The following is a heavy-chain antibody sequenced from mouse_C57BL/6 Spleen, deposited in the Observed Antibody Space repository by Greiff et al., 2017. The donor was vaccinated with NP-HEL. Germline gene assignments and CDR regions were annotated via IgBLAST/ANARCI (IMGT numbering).Heavy chain of an antibody. D-gene: IGHD2-5*01. CDR2: IHPNSGST. V-gene: IGHV1-64*01. J-gene: IGHJ2*01. Sequence: VQLQQPGAELVKPGASVKLSCKASGYTFTSYWMHWVKQRPGQGLEWIGMIHPNSGSTNYNEKFKSQATLTVDKSSSTAYMQLSSLTSEDSAVYYCARQYSNYGYFDYWGQGTTLTVSS. CDR1: GYTFTSYW. CDR3: ARQYSNYGYFDY.